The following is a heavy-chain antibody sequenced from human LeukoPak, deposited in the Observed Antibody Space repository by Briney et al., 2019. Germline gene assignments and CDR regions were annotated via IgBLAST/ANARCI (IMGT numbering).Heavy chain of an antibody. CDR1: GGSISSTTYY. Sequence: SETLSLTCIVSGGSISSTTYYWAWIRQPPGKGLEWIGRIFYTGATYYNPSLKSRVAESVDTSKNQFSLTLTSVTAADTAVYYCARRPSGGLRYFDWDYWGQGTLVTVSS. D-gene: IGHD3-9*01. V-gene: IGHV4-39*01. CDR2: IFYTGAT. CDR3: ARRPSGGLRYFDWDY. J-gene: IGHJ4*02.